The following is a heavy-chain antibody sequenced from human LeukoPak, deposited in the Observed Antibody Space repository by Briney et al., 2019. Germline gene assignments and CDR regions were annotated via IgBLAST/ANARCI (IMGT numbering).Heavy chain of an antibody. Sequence: PSQTLSLTCTVSGGSISSGGYYWSWIRQHPGKGLEWIGYIYYSGSTYYNPSLKSRVTISVDTSKNQFSLKLSSVTAADTAVYYCAREVAACSNGVCGRGWFDPRGQGTLVTVSS. V-gene: IGHV4-31*03. CDR1: GGSISSGGYY. J-gene: IGHJ5*02. CDR2: IYYSGST. CDR3: AREVAACSNGVCGRGWFDP. D-gene: IGHD2-8*01.